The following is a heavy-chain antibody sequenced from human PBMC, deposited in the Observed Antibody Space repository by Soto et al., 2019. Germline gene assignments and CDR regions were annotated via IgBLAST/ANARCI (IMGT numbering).Heavy chain of an antibody. CDR2: ISYDGSNK. CDR3: AKDNGPSQWEHHAFDI. J-gene: IGHJ3*02. Sequence: GGSLRLSCAASGFTFSSYGMHWVRQAPGKGLEWVAVISYDGSNKYYADSVKGRFTISRDNSKNTLYLQMNSLRAEDTAVYYCAKDNGPSQWEHHAFDIWGQGTMVTVSS. D-gene: IGHD1-26*01. V-gene: IGHV3-30*18. CDR1: GFTFSSYG.